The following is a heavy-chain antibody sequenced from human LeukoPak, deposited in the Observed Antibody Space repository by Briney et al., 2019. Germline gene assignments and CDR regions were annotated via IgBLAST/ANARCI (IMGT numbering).Heavy chain of an antibody. D-gene: IGHD1-14*01. CDR1: GGSISSGGYY. CDR2: IYYSGST. Sequence: SETLSLTCTVSGGSISSGGYYWSWIRQHPGTGLEWLGYIYYSGSTYYNPSLKSRVTISVDTSKNQFSLKLSSVTAADTAVYYCARVKTAGGTRNYFDYWGQGTLVTVSS. J-gene: IGHJ4*02. V-gene: IGHV4-31*03. CDR3: ARVKTAGGTRNYFDY.